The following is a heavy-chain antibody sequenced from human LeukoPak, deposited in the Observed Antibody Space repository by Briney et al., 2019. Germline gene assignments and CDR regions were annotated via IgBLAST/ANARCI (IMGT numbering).Heavy chain of an antibody. V-gene: IGHV4-59*01. CDR1: GGSISSYY. D-gene: IGHD1-26*01. CDR3: AKTPPEWEVIYNDAFYF. J-gene: IGHJ3*01. CDR2: IYYSGST. Sequence: SETLSLTCTVSGGSISSYYWSWIRQPPGKGLEWIGYIYYSGSTDYNPSLKSRVTISVDTSKNQFSLKLSSVTAADTAVYYCAKTPPEWEVIYNDAFYFLGQGEKVNVS.